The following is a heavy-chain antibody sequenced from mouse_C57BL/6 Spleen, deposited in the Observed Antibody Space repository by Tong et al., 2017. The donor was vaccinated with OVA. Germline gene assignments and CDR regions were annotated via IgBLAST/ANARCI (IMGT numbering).Heavy chain of an antibody. V-gene: IGHV1-4*01. Sequence: VQLQESGAELARPGASVKMSCKASGYTFTSYTMHWVKQRPGQGLEWIGYINPSSGYTKYNQKFKDKATLTADKSSSTAYMQLSSLTYEDSAVYYCATHYYGSTWFAYWGQGTLVTVSA. CDR2: INPSSGYT. CDR1: GYTFTSYT. J-gene: IGHJ3*01. D-gene: IGHD1-1*01. CDR3: ATHYYGSTWFAY.